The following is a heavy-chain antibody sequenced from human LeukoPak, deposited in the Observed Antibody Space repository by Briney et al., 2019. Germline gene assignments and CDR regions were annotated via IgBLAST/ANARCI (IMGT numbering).Heavy chain of an antibody. Sequence: SETLSLTCGVSGAPMSSYYWSWIRQPAGKGREWIGRIYASGITNYNPSLKSRVTMSVDTSKNQFSLKLSSVTAADTAVYYCAREYMVTIRLDYWGQGAPVTVSS. CDR1: GAPMSSYY. D-gene: IGHD2-21*02. CDR3: AREYMVTIRLDY. V-gene: IGHV4-4*07. CDR2: IYASGIT. J-gene: IGHJ4*02.